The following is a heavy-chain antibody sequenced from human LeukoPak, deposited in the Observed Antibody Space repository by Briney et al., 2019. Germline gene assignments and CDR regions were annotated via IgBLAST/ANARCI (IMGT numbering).Heavy chain of an antibody. V-gene: IGHV3-23*01. CDR1: GFTFSSYA. CDR2: ISGSGGST. D-gene: IGHD2-2*02. CDR3: AKDGPRCSSTSCYSDY. Sequence: GGSLRLSCAASGFTFSSYAMSWVRQAPGKGLEWVSAISGSGGSTYYADSVKGRFTISRDNSKNTLYLQMNSLRAEDTAVYYCAKDGPRCSSTSCYSDYWGQGTLVTVSS. J-gene: IGHJ4*02.